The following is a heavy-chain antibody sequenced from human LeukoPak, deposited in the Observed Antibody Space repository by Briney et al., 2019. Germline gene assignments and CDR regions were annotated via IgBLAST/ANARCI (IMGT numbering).Heavy chain of an antibody. CDR3: ARGQCSGGSCYPAVRAFDI. Sequence: GRSLRLSCAASGFTFGSYAMHWVRQAPGKGLEWVAVISYDGSNKYYADSVKGRFTISRDNSKNTLYLQMNSLRAEDTAVYYCARGQCSGGSCYPAVRAFDIWGQGTMVTVSS. D-gene: IGHD2-15*01. V-gene: IGHV3-30-3*01. CDR1: GFTFGSYA. J-gene: IGHJ3*02. CDR2: ISYDGSNK.